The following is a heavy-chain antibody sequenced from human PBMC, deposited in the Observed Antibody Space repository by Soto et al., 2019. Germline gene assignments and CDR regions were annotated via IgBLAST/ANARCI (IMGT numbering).Heavy chain of an antibody. CDR1: GGSGGNGSYY. CDR3: ARHARGYSTSGTTFDY. J-gene: IGHJ4*02. D-gene: IGHD4-17*01. V-gene: IGHV4-61*01. CDR2: IYYSGST. Sequence: PLETLSLPYTVSGGSGGNGSYYWSWIRQPPGKGLEWIGYIYYSGSTNYNPSLKSRVTISIDTSKKQFSLKLTSVTAADTAVYYCARHARGYSTSGTTFDYWGQGTLVTVSS.